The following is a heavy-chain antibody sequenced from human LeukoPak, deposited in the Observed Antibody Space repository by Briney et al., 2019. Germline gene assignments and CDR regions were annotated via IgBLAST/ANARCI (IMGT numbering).Heavy chain of an antibody. CDR2: ISPNSGDT. Sequence: ASVKVSCKASGYTFTGYYIHWVRQAPGQGLEWMGWISPNSGDTNFAQKFQGRVTMTRDTSISTAYLELSRLRSDDTAVYYCAREADGDMGFDYWGQGTLVTVSS. CDR1: GYTFTGYY. D-gene: IGHD2-15*01. J-gene: IGHJ4*02. CDR3: AREADGDMGFDY. V-gene: IGHV1-2*02.